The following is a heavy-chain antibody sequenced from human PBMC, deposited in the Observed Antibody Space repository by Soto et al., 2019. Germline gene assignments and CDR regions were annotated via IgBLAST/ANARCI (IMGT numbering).Heavy chain of an antibody. D-gene: IGHD4-17*01. CDR3: ARFDYVSDYYYGMDV. V-gene: IGHV3-48*03. CDR2: ISSSDSTI. J-gene: IGHJ6*02. CDR1: GFSLSSYQ. Sequence: EVQLVESGGGLVQPGGSLRLSCAASGFSLSSYQMNWVRQAPGKGLEWILYISSSDSTIFYADSVKGRFTVSRDNANNSLYLQMNSLRADDTAVYYCARFDYVSDYYYGMDVWGQGTTVTVSS.